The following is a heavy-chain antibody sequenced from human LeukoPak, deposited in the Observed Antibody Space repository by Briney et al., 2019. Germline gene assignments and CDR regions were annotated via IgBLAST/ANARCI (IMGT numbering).Heavy chain of an antibody. J-gene: IGHJ6*02. CDR2: INHSGST. V-gene: IGHV4-34*01. Sequence: PSETLSLTCAVYGGSFSGYYWSWIRQPPGKGLEWIGEINHSGSTNYNPSLKSRVTISVDTSKNQFSLKLSSVTAADTAVYYCAGGVRGALQIYYYGMDVWGQGTTVTVSS. CDR3: AGGVRGALQIYYYGMDV. D-gene: IGHD3-10*01. CDR1: GGSFSGYY.